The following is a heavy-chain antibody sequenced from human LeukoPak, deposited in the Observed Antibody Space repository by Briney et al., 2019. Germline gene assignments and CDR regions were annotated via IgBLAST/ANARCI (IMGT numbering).Heavy chain of an antibody. Sequence: ASVKVSCKASGYTFTGYYMHWVRQAPGQGLEWMGRINPNSGGTNYAQKFQGRVTMTRDTSISIAYMELSRLRSDDTAVYYCARVQGGYSSGFSEPFDPWGQGTLVTVSS. CDR1: GYTFTGYY. CDR3: ARVQGGYSSGFSEPFDP. CDR2: INPNSGGT. V-gene: IGHV1-2*06. J-gene: IGHJ5*02. D-gene: IGHD6-25*01.